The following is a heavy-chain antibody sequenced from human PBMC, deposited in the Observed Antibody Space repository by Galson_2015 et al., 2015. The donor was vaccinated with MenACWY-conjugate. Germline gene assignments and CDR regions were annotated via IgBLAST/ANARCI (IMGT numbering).Heavy chain of an antibody. CDR1: GFTFSNHG. CDR3: ARGIREDSSGHYYDLYYFAD. D-gene: IGHD3-22*01. V-gene: IGHV3-48*03. J-gene: IGHJ4*02. Sequence: SLRLSCAASGFTFSNHGMNWVRQAPGKGLEWLSYISSSGSTTYYADSLKGRFTISRDNAKNSLYLQVNSLRPEDTAVFYCARGIREDSSGHYYDLYYFADWGQGTLVTVSS. CDR2: ISSSGSTT.